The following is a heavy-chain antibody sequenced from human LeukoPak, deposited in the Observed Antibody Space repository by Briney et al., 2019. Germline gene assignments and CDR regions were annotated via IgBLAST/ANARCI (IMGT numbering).Heavy chain of an antibody. CDR3: ARGRHWNPPSAFDY. CDR1: GGSFSGYY. Sequence: SETLSLTCAVYGGSFSGYYWSWIRQPPGKGLEWIGEINHSGSTNYNPSLKSRVTISVDTSKNQFSLKLSSVTAADTAVYYCARGRHWNPPSAFDYWGQGTLVTVSS. V-gene: IGHV4-34*01. D-gene: IGHD1-1*01. CDR2: INHSGST. J-gene: IGHJ4*02.